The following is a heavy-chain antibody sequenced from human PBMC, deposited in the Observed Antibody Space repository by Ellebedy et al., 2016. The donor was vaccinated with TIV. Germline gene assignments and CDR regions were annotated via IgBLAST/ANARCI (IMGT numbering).Heavy chain of an antibody. D-gene: IGHD1-26*01. V-gene: IGHV1-3*04. CDR1: GYTFTTYT. CDR2: INTDNADT. J-gene: IGHJ5*01. CDR3: ARPSRTMAATTDWFDF. Sequence: ASVKVSXXASGYTFTTYTIYWVRQAPGPRLEWMGWINTDNADTTYSQKFQGRVTITRDTSASTVSMELSSLRSEDTAVYYCARPSRTMAATTDWFDFWGQGTPVTVSS.